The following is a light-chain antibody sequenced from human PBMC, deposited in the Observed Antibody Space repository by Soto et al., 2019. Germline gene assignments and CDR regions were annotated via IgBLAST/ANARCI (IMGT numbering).Light chain of an antibody. V-gene: IGKV1-5*01. J-gene: IGKJ1*01. CDR1: QSISSW. CDR2: DAS. Sequence: DIQMTQSPSTQSASVGDRLTITCRASQSISSWLAWYQQKPGKAPKLLIYDASSLESGVPSRFSGSGSGTEFTLTISSLQPDDFATYYCQQYNSYPWTFGQGTKVDI. CDR3: QQYNSYPWT.